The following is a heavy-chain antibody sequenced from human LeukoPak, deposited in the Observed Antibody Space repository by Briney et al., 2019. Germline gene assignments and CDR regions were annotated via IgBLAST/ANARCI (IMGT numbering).Heavy chain of an antibody. Sequence: GASVKVSCKASGYTFTSYAMSWVRQAPGKGLEWVSGISSSGGSTYYADSVKGRFTISRDNSKNTLYLQMNSLRAEDTAVYYCAKDGQYSSSSPYYFDYWGQGTLVTVSS. D-gene: IGHD6-6*01. CDR2: ISSSGGST. V-gene: IGHV3-23*01. CDR1: GYTFTSYA. J-gene: IGHJ4*02. CDR3: AKDGQYSSSSPYYFDY.